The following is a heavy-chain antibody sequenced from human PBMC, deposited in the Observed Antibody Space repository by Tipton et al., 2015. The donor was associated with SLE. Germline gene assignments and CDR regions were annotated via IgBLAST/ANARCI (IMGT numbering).Heavy chain of an antibody. CDR1: GGSFSGYY. D-gene: IGHD4-17*01. V-gene: IGHV4-34*01. Sequence: LRLSCAVYGGSFSGYYWSWIRQPPGKGLEWIGEINPSGSTNYNPSLKSRVTISEDTSKNQFSLKLSSVTAADTAVYYCARGDYGDYGFDYWGQGTLVTVSS. CDR2: INPSGST. J-gene: IGHJ4*02. CDR3: ARGDYGDYGFDY.